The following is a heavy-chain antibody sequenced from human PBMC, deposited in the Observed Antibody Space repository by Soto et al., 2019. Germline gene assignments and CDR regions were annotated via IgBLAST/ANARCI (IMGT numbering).Heavy chain of an antibody. Sequence: QVQLVQAGAEVKKPGASVKVSCKASGYTFTSYTMHWLRQAPGQRLEWMGWINAGNGDKKYSQKFQGRVTITRDTPAITAYMELSSLRSEDTAVYYCASSYSNYALIDYYYYGMDVWGQGTTVTVSS. J-gene: IGHJ6*02. D-gene: IGHD4-4*01. CDR1: GYTFTSYT. CDR3: ASSYSNYALIDYYYYGMDV. CDR2: INAGNGDK. V-gene: IGHV1-3*01.